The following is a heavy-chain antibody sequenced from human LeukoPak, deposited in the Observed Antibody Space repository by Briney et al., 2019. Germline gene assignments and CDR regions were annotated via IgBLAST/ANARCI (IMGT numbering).Heavy chain of an antibody. CDR2: MYYSGST. J-gene: IGHJ4*02. CDR3: SRESGPFSPFGH. D-gene: IGHD1-26*01. V-gene: IGHV4-59*12. CDR1: GDSISTYY. Sequence: SETLSLTCTVSGDSISTYYWSWIRQPPGKGLEWIGYMYYSGSTNYNPSLRSRVTMSLDESKNHLSLILASVTAADTAIYYCSRESGPFSPFGHWGQGTLVTVTS.